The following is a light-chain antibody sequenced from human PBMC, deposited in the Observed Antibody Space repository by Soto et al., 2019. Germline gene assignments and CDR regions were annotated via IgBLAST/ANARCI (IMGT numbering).Light chain of an antibody. CDR3: QQYDSVPTT. CDR1: QSVSNSY. J-gene: IGKJ1*01. V-gene: IGKV3-20*01. CDR2: ASS. Sequence: EIVLTQSPDTVSLSPGERATLSCRASQSVSNSYLSWYQQKPGQAPRLLIYASSNRATGLPDRFSGSGSGPDFTLTISRLEPEDFAVYYCQQYDSVPTTFGQGTKVEIK.